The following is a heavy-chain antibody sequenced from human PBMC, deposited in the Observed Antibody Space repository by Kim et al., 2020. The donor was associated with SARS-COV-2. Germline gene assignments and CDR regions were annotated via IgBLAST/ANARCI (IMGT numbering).Heavy chain of an antibody. Sequence: ASVKVSCKASGYTFTDYYIHWVRQAPGQGLEWMGWIYAKNGGTSYAQKFQGRVTVTRDTSINTVYLELSRLTSDDTAVYYCSREDYWGQGTLVTVSS. CDR1: GYTFTDYY. CDR3: SREDY. J-gene: IGHJ4*02. V-gene: IGHV1-2*02. CDR2: IYAKNGGT.